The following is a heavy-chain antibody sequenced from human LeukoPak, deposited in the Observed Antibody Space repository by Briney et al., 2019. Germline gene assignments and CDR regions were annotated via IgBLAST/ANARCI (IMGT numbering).Heavy chain of an antibody. CDR1: GFTFSSYS. CDR3: ARPPYSSSPRNYYYYMDV. CDR2: ISSSSSYI. Sequence: GGSLTLSCAASGFTFSSYSMNWVRQAPWKGLEWVSSISSSSSYIYCADSVSGRSIISRDNQKHSLYLQMNSLRAEDTAVYYCARPPYSSSPRNYYYYMDVWGKGTTVTVSS. D-gene: IGHD6-6*01. V-gene: IGHV3-21*01. J-gene: IGHJ6*03.